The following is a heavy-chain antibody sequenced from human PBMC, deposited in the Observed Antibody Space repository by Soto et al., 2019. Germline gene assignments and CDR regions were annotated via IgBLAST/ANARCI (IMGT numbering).Heavy chain of an antibody. CDR1: GFTFSRFS. D-gene: IGHD3-10*01. V-gene: IGHV3-30-3*01. CDR3: ARDHRRFLSYYYYGMDV. Sequence: QVQLVESGGGVVQPGRSLTLSCAASGFTFSRFSMHWVRQAPGKGLAWVAVISYDGSNTHYAESVKGRFNISRDDSKNTLFLQMNNLRGEDSAVYYCARDHRRFLSYYYYGMDVWGQGTTVSVSS. J-gene: IGHJ6*02. CDR2: ISYDGSNT.